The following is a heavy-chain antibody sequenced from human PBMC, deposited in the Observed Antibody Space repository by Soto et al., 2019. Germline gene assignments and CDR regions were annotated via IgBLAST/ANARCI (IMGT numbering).Heavy chain of an antibody. Sequence: QVQLVQSGAEVKKPGSSVKVSCKASGGTFSSYTISWVRQAPGQGLEWMGRIIPILGIANYAQKFQGRVTITADKSTSTDYMELSRLRSEDTAVYYCASLMSSVYYYGMDVWGQGTTVTVSS. CDR3: ASLMSSVYYYGMDV. CDR1: GGTFSSYT. J-gene: IGHJ6*02. CDR2: IIPILGIA. V-gene: IGHV1-69*02. D-gene: IGHD3-10*01.